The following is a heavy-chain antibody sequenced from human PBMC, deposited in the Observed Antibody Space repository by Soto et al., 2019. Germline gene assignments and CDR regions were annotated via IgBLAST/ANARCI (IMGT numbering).Heavy chain of an antibody. D-gene: IGHD3-9*01. CDR1: GDSISKSGHY. V-gene: IGHV4-39*02. Sequence: PSETLSLTCTVCGDSISKSGHYWGWIRQPPWKALEWIVGIDYRGSTLYNPSLRIRITMSIDTSKKFFSLKLTSVSASDTAIYYCTRILTPYDTPGPSWFGPWGQGTLVTVSS. J-gene: IGHJ5*02. CDR3: TRILTPYDTPGPSWFGP. CDR2: IDYRGST.